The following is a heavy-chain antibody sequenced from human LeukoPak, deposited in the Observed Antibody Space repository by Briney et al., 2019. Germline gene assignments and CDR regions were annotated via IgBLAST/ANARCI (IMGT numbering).Heavy chain of an antibody. CDR3: AKDYGDSSGYYRAAGNFDY. D-gene: IGHD3-22*01. CDR2: ISGSGGST. V-gene: IGHV3-23*01. CDR1: GFTFSNNA. J-gene: IGHJ4*02. Sequence: GGSLRLSCAASGFTFSNNAMSWVRQAPGKGLEWVSAISGSGGSTYYADSVKGRFTISRDNSKNTLYLQMNSLRAEDTAVYYCAKDYGDSSGYYRAAGNFDYWGQGTLVTVSS.